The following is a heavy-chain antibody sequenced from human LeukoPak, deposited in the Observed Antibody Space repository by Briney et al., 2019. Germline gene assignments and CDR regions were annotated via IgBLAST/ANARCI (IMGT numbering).Heavy chain of an antibody. V-gene: IGHV3-48*03. Sequence: GGSLRLSCEDSGFTFRSYEMNWVRQAPGKGLEWIAYLSSSGSAFSYADSVKGRFTISRDNSKNTLYLQMNSLRAEDTAVYYCAKGQWLRPFDYWGQGTLVTVSS. D-gene: IGHD5-12*01. J-gene: IGHJ4*02. CDR2: LSSSGSAF. CDR3: AKGQWLRPFDY. CDR1: GFTFRSYE.